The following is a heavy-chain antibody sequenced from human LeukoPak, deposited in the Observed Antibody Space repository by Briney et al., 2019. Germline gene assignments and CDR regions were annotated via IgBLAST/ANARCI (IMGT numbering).Heavy chain of an antibody. CDR3: ARVLFYSSGNKSNRVDY. V-gene: IGHV1-2*02. CDR2: INPDSGGT. CDR1: GYTFTGYY. Sequence: GASVKVSCKASGYTFTGYYINWVRQAPGQGLEWMGWINPDSGGTNYAQKFQGRVTMTRDTSIRTAYMELSRLRSDDTAVYYCARVLFYSSGNKSNRVDYWGQGTLVTVSS. D-gene: IGHD6-19*01. J-gene: IGHJ4*02.